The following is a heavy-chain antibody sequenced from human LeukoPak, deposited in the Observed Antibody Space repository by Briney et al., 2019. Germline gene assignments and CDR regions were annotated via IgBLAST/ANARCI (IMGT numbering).Heavy chain of an antibody. V-gene: IGHV4-39*07. D-gene: IGHD3-3*01. Sequence: SETLSLTCTVSGGSISSSNYYWGWIRQPPGKGLEWIGSIYYSGSTYYSPSLKSRVTISVDTSKNQFSLKLSSVTAADTAIYYCARVDHYDFWVFPWGQGTLVTVSS. CDR3: ARVDHYDFWVFP. J-gene: IGHJ5*02. CDR2: IYYSGST. CDR1: GGSISSSNYY.